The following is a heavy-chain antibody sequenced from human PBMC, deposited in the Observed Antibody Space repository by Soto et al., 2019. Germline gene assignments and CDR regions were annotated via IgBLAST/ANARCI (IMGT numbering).Heavy chain of an antibody. J-gene: IGHJ6*03. CDR1: GFTLSGYA. CDR3: ARRARPDFYYMVV. Sequence: EVQLAESGGGLAQPGGSLRLSCAASGFTLSGYAMDWVRQTPGKGLEYVSGISSNGVGTSYANSVQGRFTISRDNSKNTVYLQMGSLRPEDMAVYYCARRARPDFYYMVVWGKGTTVTVS. CDR2: ISSNGVGT. V-gene: IGHV3-64*01. D-gene: IGHD6-6*01.